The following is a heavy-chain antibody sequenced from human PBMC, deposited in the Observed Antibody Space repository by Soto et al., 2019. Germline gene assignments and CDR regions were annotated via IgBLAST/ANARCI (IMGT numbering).Heavy chain of an antibody. D-gene: IGHD2-21*01. Sequence: SETLSLTCTVSGGSISSSSYYWGWIRQPPGKGLEWIGSIYYSGSTYYNPSLKSRVTISVDTSKNQSSLKLSSVTAADTAVYYCARRARGGDCCSFDYWGQGTLVTVSS. V-gene: IGHV4-39*01. CDR1: GGSISSSSYY. CDR2: IYYSGST. CDR3: ARRARGGDCCSFDY. J-gene: IGHJ4*02.